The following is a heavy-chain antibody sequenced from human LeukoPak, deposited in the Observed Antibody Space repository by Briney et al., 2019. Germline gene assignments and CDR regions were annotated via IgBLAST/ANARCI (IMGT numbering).Heavy chain of an antibody. CDR2: IKQDGTEK. V-gene: IGHV3-7*01. CDR1: GFTLSSHW. D-gene: IGHD4-11*01. J-gene: IGHJ4*02. Sequence: GGSLRLSCAPSGFTLSSHWISWVRKAPGKRLEWVANIKQDGTEKYYVYSVKGRFTISRDNTKKSLYLQMNSLRAEDTAVYCCARDRAPVSHDYSYFYYWGQGTLVTVSS. CDR3: ARDRAPVSHDYSYFYY.